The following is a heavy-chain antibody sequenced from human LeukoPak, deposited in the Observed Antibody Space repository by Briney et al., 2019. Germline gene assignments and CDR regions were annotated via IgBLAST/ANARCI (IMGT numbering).Heavy chain of an antibody. J-gene: IGHJ4*02. D-gene: IGHD2-21*01. CDR3: EKDHNNDWPTPVGC. CDR2: ISDNGGTT. CDR1: GFTFTSYA. Sequence: PGGSLRLSCVASGFTFTSYAMSWVRQAPGRGLEWVSTISDNGGTTYYADSVKGRFTISRDNSKNTLYLHMNSLRVEDTATYFCEKDHNNDWPTPVGCWGQGTLVTVSS. V-gene: IGHV3-23*01.